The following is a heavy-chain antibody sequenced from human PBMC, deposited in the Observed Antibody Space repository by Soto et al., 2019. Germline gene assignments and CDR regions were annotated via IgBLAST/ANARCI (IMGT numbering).Heavy chain of an antibody. Sequence: SETLSLTCAVYGGSFSGYYWSWIRQPPGKGLEWIGEINHSGSTNYNPSLKSRVTISVDTSKNQFSLKLSSVTAADTAVYYCARVNPLRYFDWLPGENWFDPWGQGTLVTVSS. CDR1: GGSFSGYY. CDR2: INHSGST. J-gene: IGHJ5*02. D-gene: IGHD3-9*01. CDR3: ARVNPLRYFDWLPGENWFDP. V-gene: IGHV4-34*01.